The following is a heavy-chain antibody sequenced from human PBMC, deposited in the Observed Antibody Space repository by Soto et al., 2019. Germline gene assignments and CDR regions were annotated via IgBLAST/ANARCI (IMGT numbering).Heavy chain of an antibody. V-gene: IGHV1-46*01. CDR2: INPNGGRT. J-gene: IGHJ5*02. D-gene: IGHD3-16*02. Sequence: GASVESSSKAPAATFTSYYIQWLRQAPGQGLEWRGIINPNGGRTRFAQTFQGRFTMSTDTATSTVYLELRSLRSEDTAFYYCGRSSGGVFAIIIEGSNCLAPWGQGSLVTVSS. CDR3: GRSSGGVFAIIIEGSNCLAP. CDR1: AATFTSYY.